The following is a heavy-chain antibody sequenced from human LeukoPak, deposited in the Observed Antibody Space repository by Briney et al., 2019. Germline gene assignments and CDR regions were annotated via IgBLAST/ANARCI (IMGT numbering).Heavy chain of an antibody. CDR1: GGSIRSYY. CDR3: ASRLKSSSDPYFDY. V-gene: IGHV4-59*08. CDR2: IYYSGNT. Sequence: SETLSLTCTVPGGSIRSYYWSGIRQPPGKGREWMAYIYYSGNTNYNPSPKSLVTIPVDKSKAQFSLKLSSVTGADTSFYYCASRLKSSSDPYFDYWGQGTLVTVSS. J-gene: IGHJ4*02. D-gene: IGHD6-6*01.